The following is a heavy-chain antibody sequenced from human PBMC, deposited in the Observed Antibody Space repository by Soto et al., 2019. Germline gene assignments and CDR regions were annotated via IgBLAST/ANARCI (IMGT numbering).Heavy chain of an antibody. CDR2: ISHTGST. J-gene: IGHJ6*04. CDR1: GGSIHSRNR. D-gene: IGHD3-10*01. V-gene: IGHV4-4*02. Sequence: QVHLQESGPGLVKPSGTLSLICTVSGGSIHSRNRWSWVRQSPAKGLEWIGEISHTGSTNYSPSLNSRVTISLDKSNNQFSLNLRSMTAADAAVYYCANTRGLGFLDVWGKGTAVTVSS. CDR3: ANTRGLGFLDV.